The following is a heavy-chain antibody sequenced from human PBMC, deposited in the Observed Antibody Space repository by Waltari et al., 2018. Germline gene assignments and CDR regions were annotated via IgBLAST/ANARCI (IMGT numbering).Heavy chain of an antibody. CDR2: IVTSGEST. V-gene: IGHV3-23*01. D-gene: IGHD6-6*01. J-gene: IGHJ4*02. CDR1: GFKFMCSD. CDR3: AREIGLATSSYFDY. Sequence: EVKLLESGGGLVQMGGSLKLSCVASGFKFMCSDMSWVRQTPGRGLEWVSSIVTSGESTSYADSVKGRFTISRDNSKNLMYLEMNSLTLEDTAVYYCAREIGLATSSYFDYWGQGILVTVSP.